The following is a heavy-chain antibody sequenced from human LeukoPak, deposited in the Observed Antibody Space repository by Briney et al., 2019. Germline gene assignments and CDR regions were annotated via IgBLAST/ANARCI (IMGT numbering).Heavy chain of an antibody. D-gene: IGHD3-16*01. CDR2: IRYDGSNK. J-gene: IGHJ4*02. Sequence: GGSLRLSCAASGFTFSSYAMSWVRQAPGKGLEWVAFIRYDGSNKYYADSVKGRFTISRDNSKNTLYLQINSLRAEDTAVYFCAKDRLGGPYFFHYWGQGTLVTVSS. CDR1: GFTFSSYA. V-gene: IGHV3-30*02. CDR3: AKDRLGGPYFFHY.